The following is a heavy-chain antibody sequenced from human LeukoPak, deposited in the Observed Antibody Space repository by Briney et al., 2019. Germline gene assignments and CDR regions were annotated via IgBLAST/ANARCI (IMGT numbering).Heavy chain of an antibody. CDR3: AKGGYSSSRTLDY. Sequence: GESLRLSCAASGFTFSSYGMHWVRQAPGKGLEWVAVISYDGSNKYYADSVKGRFTISRDNSKNTLYLQMNSLRAEDTAVYYCAKGGYSSSRTLDYWGQGTLVTVSS. V-gene: IGHV3-30*18. D-gene: IGHD6-13*01. J-gene: IGHJ4*02. CDR2: ISYDGSNK. CDR1: GFTFSSYG.